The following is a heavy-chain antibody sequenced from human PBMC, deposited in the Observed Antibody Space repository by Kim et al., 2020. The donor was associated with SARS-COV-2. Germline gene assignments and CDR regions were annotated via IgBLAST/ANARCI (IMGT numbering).Heavy chain of an antibody. V-gene: IGHV3-30*04. D-gene: IGHD3-10*01. Sequence: GGSLRLSCAASGFTFSSYAMHWVRQAPGKGLEWVAVISYDGSNKYYADSVKGRFTISRDNSKNTLYLQMNSLRAEDTAVYYSARDQTIVRGGWLDPWGKGTLVPVSS. CDR1: GFTFSSYA. J-gene: IGHJ5*02. CDR3: ARDQTIVRGGWLDP. CDR2: ISYDGSNK.